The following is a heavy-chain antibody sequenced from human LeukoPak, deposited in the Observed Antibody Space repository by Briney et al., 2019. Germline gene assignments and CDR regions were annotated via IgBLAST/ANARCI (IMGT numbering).Heavy chain of an antibody. CDR2: LRQDASEI. J-gene: IGHJ4*02. CDR1: GFTLTNYW. V-gene: IGHV3-7*01. Sequence: GGSLRLSCVASGFTLTNYWMSWVRQAPGKGLEWVASLRQDASEIHYVDSVEGRFTISRDNAQRSVFLQMNRRRVEDTAVYCCARGGYYRYDYWGQGTLVTVSS. CDR3: ARGGYYRYDY. D-gene: IGHD2-21*01.